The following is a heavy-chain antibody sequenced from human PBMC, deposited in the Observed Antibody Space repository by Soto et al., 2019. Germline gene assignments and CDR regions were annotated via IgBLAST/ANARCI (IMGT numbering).Heavy chain of an antibody. CDR3: ARMSYSGFCRTEGDYYSYGMDV. V-gene: IGHV4-4*07. CDR1: GGSIGGVC. J-gene: IGHJ6*02. CDR2: MYISGTT. Sequence: SESMSLASSVAGGSIGGVCGRWVRQPDRGLLEWNGRMYISGTTKYNPCLKSRVTMSADTAKNQFSLKLTSVTAADTAIYYCARMSYSGFCRTEGDYYSYGMDVWGQGTTVTVSS. D-gene: IGHD1-26*01.